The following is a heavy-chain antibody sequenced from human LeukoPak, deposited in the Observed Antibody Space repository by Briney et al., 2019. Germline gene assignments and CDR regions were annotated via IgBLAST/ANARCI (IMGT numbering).Heavy chain of an antibody. V-gene: IGHV3-53*01. CDR3: AKDFMAVAGNFDY. CDR2: IYSGGST. Sequence: GGSLRLSCATSGFTVSSNYMSWVRQAPGKGLEWVSVIYSGGSTYYADSVKGRFTISRDNSKNTLYLQMNSLRAEDTAVYYCAKDFMAVAGNFDYWGQGTLVTVSS. CDR1: GFTVSSNY. D-gene: IGHD6-19*01. J-gene: IGHJ4*02.